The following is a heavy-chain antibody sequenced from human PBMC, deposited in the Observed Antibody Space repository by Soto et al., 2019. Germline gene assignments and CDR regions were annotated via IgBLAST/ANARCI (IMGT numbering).Heavy chain of an antibody. CDR3: AKYIYYYSGGRKNVFYF. CDR1: GGTFSSYA. J-gene: IGHJ3*01. Sequence: SVKVSCKASGGTFSSYAISWVRQAPGQGLEWMGGIIPIFGTANYAQKFQGRVTITADESTSTAYMELSSLRSEDTAVYYCAKYIYYYSGGRKNVFYFGAQGTMVPVS. CDR2: IIPIFGTA. V-gene: IGHV1-69*13. D-gene: IGHD3-22*01.